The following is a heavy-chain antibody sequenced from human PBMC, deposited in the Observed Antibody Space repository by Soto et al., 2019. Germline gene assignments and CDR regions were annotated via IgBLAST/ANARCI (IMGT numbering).Heavy chain of an antibody. J-gene: IGHJ4*02. V-gene: IGHV1-18*01. CDR3: ARAYCSGGSCYLDY. CDR1: GYTFTTYG. CDR2: ISANSGNT. Sequence: QVQLVQSGAEVEKPGASVKVSCKASGYTFTTYGISWVRQAPGQGLEWMGWISANSGNTEYAQKFQGRVTMTTDTSAITAYMELRSLKSDDTAVYYCARAYCSGGSCYLDYWGQGTLVTVSS. D-gene: IGHD2-15*01.